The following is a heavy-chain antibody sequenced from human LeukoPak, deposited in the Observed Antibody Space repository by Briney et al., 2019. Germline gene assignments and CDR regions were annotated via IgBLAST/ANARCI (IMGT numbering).Heavy chain of an antibody. J-gene: IGHJ3*02. V-gene: IGHV1-3*01. CDR1: GYTFTSYA. Sequence: ASVKVSCKASGYTFTSYAMHWVRQAPGQRLEWMGWINAGNGNTKYSQKFQGRVTMTRDTSMSTVYMELSSLRSEDTAVYYCARDGFHRVGATGGPDAFDIWGQGTMVTVSS. CDR3: ARDGFHRVGATGGPDAFDI. CDR2: INAGNGNT. D-gene: IGHD1-26*01.